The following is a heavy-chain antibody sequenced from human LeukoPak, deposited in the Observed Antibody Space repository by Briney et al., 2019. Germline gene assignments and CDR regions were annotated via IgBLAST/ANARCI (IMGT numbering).Heavy chain of an antibody. D-gene: IGHD2-15*01. Sequence: PGGSLRLSCTASGFIVSDNCMSWVRQAPGKGLEWVSLIYSLGDTYYADSVKGRFTISRDNSKNTLYLQMNSLRAEDTAVYYCARYRVDGGSDYWGQGTLVTVSS. V-gene: IGHV3-66*02. CDR2: IYSLGDT. CDR3: ARYRVDGGSDY. CDR1: GFIVSDNC. J-gene: IGHJ4*02.